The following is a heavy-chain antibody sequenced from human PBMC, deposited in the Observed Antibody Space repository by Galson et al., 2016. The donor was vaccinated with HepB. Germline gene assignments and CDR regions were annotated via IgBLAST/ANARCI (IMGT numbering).Heavy chain of an antibody. J-gene: IGHJ4*02. Sequence: SLRLSCAASGFTFSKYDLNWVRQAPGKGLEWVAAVSGSAAGTEYGITTDYADSVKGRFTISRDNSKNTLYLQMNSLRAEDTAVYYCAKVGPSCSSTRCSDYYFDYWGQGTLVTVSS. CDR1: GFTFSKYD. CDR2: VSGSAAGTEYGITT. V-gene: IGHV3-23*01. CDR3: AKVGPSCSSTRCSDYYFDY. D-gene: IGHD2-2*01.